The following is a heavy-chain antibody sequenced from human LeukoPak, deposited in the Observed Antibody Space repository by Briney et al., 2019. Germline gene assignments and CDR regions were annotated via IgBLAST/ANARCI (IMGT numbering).Heavy chain of an antibody. J-gene: IGHJ3*02. CDR3: ARERAYCSSTSCQNDAFDI. V-gene: IGHV4-39*02. CDR1: GGSISSSSYY. D-gene: IGHD2-2*01. CDR2: IYYSGST. Sequence: SETLSLTCTVSGGSISSSSYYWGWIRQPPGKGLEWIGSIYYSGSTYHNPSLKSRVTISVDTSKNQFSLKLSSVTAADTAVYYCARERAYCSSTSCQNDAFDIWGQGTMVTVSS.